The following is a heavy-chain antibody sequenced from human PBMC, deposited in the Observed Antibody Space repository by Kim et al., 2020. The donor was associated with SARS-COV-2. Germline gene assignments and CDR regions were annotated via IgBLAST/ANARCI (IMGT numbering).Heavy chain of an antibody. D-gene: IGHD5-18*01. CDR2: IYYSGST. CDR1: GGSISDYY. J-gene: IGHJ3*02. V-gene: IGHV4-59*13. Sequence: SETLSLTCTVSGGSISDYYWNWIRQPPGKGLEWIGYIYYSGSTKYNPSLHSRVTISVDTSKNQFSLKLSSVTAADTAVYYCASDARDGFNGYAFDIWGQGTMITVSS. CDR3: ASDARDGFNGYAFDI.